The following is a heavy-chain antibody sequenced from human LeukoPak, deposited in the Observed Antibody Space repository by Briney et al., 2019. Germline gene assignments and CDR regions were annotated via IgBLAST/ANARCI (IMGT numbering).Heavy chain of an antibody. Sequence: SVKVSRKASGGTFSSYAISWVRQAPGQGLEWMGEIIPIFGTANYAQKFQGRVTITADKSTSTAYMELSSLRSEDTAVYYCARGPRVAGTYYYYYYMDVWGKGTTVTVSS. J-gene: IGHJ6*03. CDR1: GGTFSSYA. D-gene: IGHD6-19*01. CDR2: IIPIFGTA. V-gene: IGHV1-69*06. CDR3: ARGPRVAGTYYYYYYMDV.